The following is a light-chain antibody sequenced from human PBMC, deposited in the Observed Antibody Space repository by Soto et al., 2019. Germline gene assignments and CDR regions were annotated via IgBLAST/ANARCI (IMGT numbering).Light chain of an antibody. CDR3: QQYSNWPPWT. J-gene: IGKJ1*01. Sequence: VVMTQSPGTLSVSPGEGVTLSCRASQSVGNSLAWYQQKPGQAPRLLIFGASTRVTGIPARFSGSGSGTEFTLTISSLQSEDFAVYYCQQYSNWPPWTFGQGTKVDIK. CDR1: QSVGNS. V-gene: IGKV3-15*01. CDR2: GAS.